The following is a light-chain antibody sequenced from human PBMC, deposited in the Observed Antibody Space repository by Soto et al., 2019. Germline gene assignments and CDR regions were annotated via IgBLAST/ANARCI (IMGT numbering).Light chain of an antibody. CDR3: SSFTNTYSRYA. CDR2: SVS. CDR1: SGDVGGYNY. Sequence: QSALSQPASVSGTPGQSITISCSGGSGDVGGYNYVSWFQHHSGKAPKLIIYSVSNRPSGISTRFSVSKSGDTASLTISGLQAEDEADYYCSSFTNTYSRYAFGTGTKVTVL. J-gene: IGLJ1*01. V-gene: IGLV2-14*01.